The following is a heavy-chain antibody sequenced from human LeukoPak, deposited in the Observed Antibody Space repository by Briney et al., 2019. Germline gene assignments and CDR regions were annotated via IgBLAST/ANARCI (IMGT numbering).Heavy chain of an antibody. V-gene: IGHV3-7*03. CDR3: ARGNTGTGDY. CDR1: GFSFGKYW. J-gene: IGHJ4*02. D-gene: IGHD1/OR15-1a*01. CDR2: IKEDGSDY. Sequence: GGSLRLSCVASGFSFGKYWMSWVRQAPGKGLEWVANIKEDGSDYYYVGSVKGRFTISRDNAKNSLYLQMNSLRADDTAVYYCARGNTGTGDYWGQGTLVTVSS.